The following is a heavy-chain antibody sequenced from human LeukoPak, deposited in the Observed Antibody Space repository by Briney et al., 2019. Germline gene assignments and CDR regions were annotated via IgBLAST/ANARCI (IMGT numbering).Heavy chain of an antibody. V-gene: IGHV1-69*05. J-gene: IGHJ4*02. CDR1: GGTFSSYA. CDR3: ARSNYGSGSSAIDY. CDR2: IIPIFGAA. D-gene: IGHD3-10*01. Sequence: SVKVSCKASGGTFSSYAISWVRQAPGQGLEWMGRIIPIFGAANYAQKFQGRVTITTDESTSTAYMELSSLRSEDTAVYYCARSNYGSGSSAIDYWGQGTLVTVSS.